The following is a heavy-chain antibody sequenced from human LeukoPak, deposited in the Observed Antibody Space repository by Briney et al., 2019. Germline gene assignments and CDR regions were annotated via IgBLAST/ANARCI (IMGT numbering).Heavy chain of an antibody. Sequence: PSETLSLTCAVSGYSISSGYYWGWSRQPPGKGLEWIESIYHSGSTYYNPSLKSRVTISVDTSKNQFSLKLSSVTAADTAVYYCAREEYYDSSWGQGTLVTVSS. CDR1: GYSISSGYY. CDR3: AREEYYDSS. V-gene: IGHV4-38-2*02. CDR2: IYHSGST. J-gene: IGHJ4*02. D-gene: IGHD3-22*01.